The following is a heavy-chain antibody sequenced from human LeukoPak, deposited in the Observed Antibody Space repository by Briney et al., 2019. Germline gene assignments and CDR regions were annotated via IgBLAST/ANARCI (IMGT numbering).Heavy chain of an antibody. CDR2: MYFSGST. CDR3: ANAASYSVDY. CDR1: GGSVSSSFYY. V-gene: IGHV4-39*01. D-gene: IGHD1-26*01. J-gene: IGHJ4*02. Sequence: ASETLSLTCTVSGGSVSSSFYYWGWIRQPPGKGLEWIGSMYFSGSTHYNPSLKSRVTISVDTSKTQFSLKLTSVTAADTAVYYCANAASYSVDYWGQGTLVTVSS.